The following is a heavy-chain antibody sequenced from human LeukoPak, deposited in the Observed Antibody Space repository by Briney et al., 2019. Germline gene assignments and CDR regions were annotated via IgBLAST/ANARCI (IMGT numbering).Heavy chain of an antibody. Sequence: GGSLRLSCAASGFTFSSYGMHGVRQAPGKGLEWVAVISYDGSNKYYADSVKGRFTISRDNSKNTLYLQMNSLRAEDTAVYYCAKVPAGDYYYGMDVWGQGTTVTVSS. CDR3: AKVPAGDYYYGMDV. D-gene: IGHD6-19*01. V-gene: IGHV3-30*18. CDR2: ISYDGSNK. J-gene: IGHJ6*02. CDR1: GFTFSSYG.